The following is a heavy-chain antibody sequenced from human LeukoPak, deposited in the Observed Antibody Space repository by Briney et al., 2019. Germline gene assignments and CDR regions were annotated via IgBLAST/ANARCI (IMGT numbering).Heavy chain of an antibody. D-gene: IGHD6-19*01. CDR3: ARHPYSSGWPDY. CDR2: IYYSGST. Sequence: SETLSLTCTVSGGSISSYYWSWIRQPPGKGLEWIGYIYYSGSTNYNPSLKSRVTISVDTSKNQFSLKLSSVTAADTAVYYCARHPYSSGWPDYWGQGTLVTVSS. V-gene: IGHV4-59*08. J-gene: IGHJ4*02. CDR1: GGSISSYY.